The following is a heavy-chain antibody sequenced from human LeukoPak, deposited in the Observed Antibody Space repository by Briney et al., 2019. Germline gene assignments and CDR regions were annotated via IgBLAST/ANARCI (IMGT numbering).Heavy chain of an antibody. J-gene: IGHJ5*02. CDR2: IYSGGST. Sequence: GGSLRLSCAASGFTFSTYGMNWVRQAPGKGLEWVSVIYSGGSTYYADSVKGRFTISRDNSKNTLYLQMNTLRADDTAVYYCARDGYSSSSNWFDPWGQGTLVTVSS. CDR3: ARDGYSSSSNWFDP. V-gene: IGHV3-66*01. D-gene: IGHD6-13*01. CDR1: GFTFSTYG.